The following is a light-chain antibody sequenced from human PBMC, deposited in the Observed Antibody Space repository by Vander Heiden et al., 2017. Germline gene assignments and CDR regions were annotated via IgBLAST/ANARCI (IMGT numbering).Light chain of an antibody. CDR2: AAS. CDR1: QSISSY. CDR3: QQSDSTPCT. V-gene: IGKV1-39*01. Sequence: DNQMTQSPSSLSASVGDRVTITCRASQSISSYLNWYQQKPGKAPKLLIYAASSLQSGVPSRFSGSGSGTDFTLTISRLQPEDFATYYCQQSDSTPCTFGRGTKVEIK. J-gene: IGKJ4*01.